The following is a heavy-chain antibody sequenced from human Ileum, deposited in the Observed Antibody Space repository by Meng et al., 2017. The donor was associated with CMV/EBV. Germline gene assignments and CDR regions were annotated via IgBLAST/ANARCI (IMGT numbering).Heavy chain of an antibody. CDR3: ARTMATMCGENYFDY. V-gene: IGHV1-69*02. Sequence: SVKVSCKASGGTFSSYTISWVRQASGQGLEWMGRIIPILGIANYAQKFQGRVTITTDKSTSTAYMELSRLRSEDTAVYYCARTMATMCGENYFDYWGQGTLVTVSS. J-gene: IGHJ4*02. CDR2: IIPILGIA. D-gene: IGHD5-24*01. CDR1: GGTFSSYT.